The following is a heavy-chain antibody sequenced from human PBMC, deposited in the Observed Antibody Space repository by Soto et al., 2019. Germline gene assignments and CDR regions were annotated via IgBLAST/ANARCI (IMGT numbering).Heavy chain of an antibody. CDR3: ARDAVYCISTTCFGFFDS. V-gene: IGHV4-59*01. Sequence: SETLSLTCTVSGDSISSSYWGWIRQAPGKGLEWIGNIYYSGSTNYNPSLKNRVTISVDTSKTQISLKLISVTAADTAVYYCARDAVYCISTTCFGFFDSWGQGTLVTVSS. CDR2: IYYSGST. CDR1: GDSISSSY. D-gene: IGHD2-2*01. J-gene: IGHJ4*02.